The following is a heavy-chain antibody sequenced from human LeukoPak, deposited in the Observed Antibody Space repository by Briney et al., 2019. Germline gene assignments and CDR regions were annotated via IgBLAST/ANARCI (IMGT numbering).Heavy chain of an antibody. CDR2: ISGGDGST. CDR3: AKPTTRNYYDTSGYYLDAFDI. D-gene: IGHD3-22*01. CDR1: GFTFSNYA. V-gene: IGHV3-23*01. J-gene: IGHJ3*02. Sequence: PGRSLRLSCAASGFTFSNYAMSWVCQAPGKGLEWFSAISGGDGSTCYADSVKGRFTISRDNSKNTLYLQMNSLRAEDTAVYYCAKPTTRNYYDTSGYYLDAFDIWGQGTMVIVSS.